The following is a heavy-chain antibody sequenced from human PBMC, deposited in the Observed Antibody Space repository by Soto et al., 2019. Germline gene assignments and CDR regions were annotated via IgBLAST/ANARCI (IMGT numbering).Heavy chain of an antibody. D-gene: IGHD3-9*01. V-gene: IGHV4-59*08. CDR2: IYYSGTK. CDR3: ARQPRILTGYSGHFDY. J-gene: IGHJ4*02. CDR1: GGMIDRDY. Sequence: SETLSLRCSVSGGMIDRDYWSLIRHPPGKGLEWIGYIYYSGTKNYHPSLKSRVTMSVDTSKNQLSLRLSFVTAADTAVYYCARQPRILTGYSGHFDYWGQGTLVTVS.